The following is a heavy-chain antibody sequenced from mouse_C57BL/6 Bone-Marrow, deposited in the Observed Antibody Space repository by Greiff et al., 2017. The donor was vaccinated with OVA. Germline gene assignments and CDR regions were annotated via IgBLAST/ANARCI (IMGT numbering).Heavy chain of an antibody. V-gene: IGHV1-81*01. J-gene: IGHJ1*03. CDR3: ARDWHLYFDV. CDR2: IYPRSGNT. CDR1: GFPFTSSG. Sequence: VQLQQSGAELARPGASVKLSCKASGFPFTSSGISWVKQRTGPGLEWIGEIYPRSGNTYYNEKFKGKATLDADKSSSTAYMEIRSLTSEDSAVYFVARDWHLYFDVWGTGTTVTVSS.